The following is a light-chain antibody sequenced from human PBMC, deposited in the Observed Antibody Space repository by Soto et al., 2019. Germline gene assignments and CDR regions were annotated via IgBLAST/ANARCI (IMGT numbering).Light chain of an antibody. CDR1: QSINNRY. V-gene: IGKV3-20*01. CDR3: QQFASSPGFT. J-gene: IGKJ3*01. CDR2: AAS. Sequence: EIVLTQSPGTLSSSPGQIATLSCRASQSINNRYLAWYQQKPGQAPKLLIYAASSRATGIPDRFSGSGSGTDFTLTISRLAAEDFAVYYCQQFASSPGFTFGPGTKVDIK.